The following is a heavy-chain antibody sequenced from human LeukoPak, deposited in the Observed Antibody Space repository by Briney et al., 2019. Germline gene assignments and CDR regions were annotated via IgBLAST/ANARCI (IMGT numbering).Heavy chain of an antibody. J-gene: IGHJ5*02. CDR2: ISGSGGST. CDR1: GFTFSDYY. V-gene: IGHV3-23*01. D-gene: IGHD3-22*01. CDR3: AKDPTYYYDSSGFNWFDP. Sequence: GGSLRLSCAASGFTFSDYYMSWVRQAPGKGLEWVSGISGSGGSTYYADSVKGRFTISRDNSKNTLYLQMNSLRAEDTAVYYCAKDPTYYYDSSGFNWFDPWGQGTLVTVSS.